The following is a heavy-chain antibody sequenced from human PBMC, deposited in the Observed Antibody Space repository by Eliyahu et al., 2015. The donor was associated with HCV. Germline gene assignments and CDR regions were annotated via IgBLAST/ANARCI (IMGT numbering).Heavy chain of an antibody. D-gene: IGHD7-27*01. V-gene: IGHV1-18*01. CDR3: ARMKLGIRPDY. Sequence: GISWVRQAPGQGLEWMGWISAYNGNTNYAQKLQGRVTMTTDTSTSTAYMELRSLRSDDTAVYYCARMKLGIRPDYWGQGTLVTVSS. J-gene: IGHJ4*02. CDR2: ISAYNGNT. CDR1: G.